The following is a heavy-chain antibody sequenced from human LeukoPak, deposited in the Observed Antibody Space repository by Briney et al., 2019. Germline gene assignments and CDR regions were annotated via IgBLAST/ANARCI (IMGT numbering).Heavy chain of an antibody. CDR2: IRDKPDGGTT. D-gene: IGHD2-2*01. V-gene: IGHV3-15*01. Sequence: GGTLRLSCAASGFTFSNAWMSCVRQAPGTGLEWVGRIRDKPDGGTTDYAAPVKGRFTISRDDSKSMLYLQMNSLKTEDTAVYYCTTDNAPGMDVWGQGTTVTVSS. CDR1: GFTFSNAW. J-gene: IGHJ6*02. CDR3: TTDNAPGMDV.